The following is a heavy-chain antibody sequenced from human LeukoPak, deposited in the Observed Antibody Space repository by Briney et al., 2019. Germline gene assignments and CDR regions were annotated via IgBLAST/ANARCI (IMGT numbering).Heavy chain of an antibody. CDR3: ARDHGSYYPLYYFDY. J-gene: IGHJ4*02. CDR2: ISSSSSYI. CDR1: GFTFSSYS. D-gene: IGHD1-26*01. V-gene: IGHV3-21*01. Sequence: GGSLRLSCAASGFTFSSYSMNWVRQAPGKGLEWVSSISSSSSYIYYADSVKGRFTISRDSAKNSLYLQMNSLRAEDTAVYYCARDHGSYYPLYYFDYWGQGTLVTVSS.